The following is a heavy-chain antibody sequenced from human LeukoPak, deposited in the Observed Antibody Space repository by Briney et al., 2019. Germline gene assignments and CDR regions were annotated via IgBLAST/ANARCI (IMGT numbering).Heavy chain of an antibody. V-gene: IGHV3-30*18. Sequence: GRSLRLSCEASGFTFSSYGMHWVRRAPGKGLEWMTVISHDGSNKYYVDSVKGRFTISRDNSKSTLYLQMNSLRAEDTAVYYCAKDFKRSSTSCYPGYWGQGTLVTVSS. CDR2: ISHDGSNK. CDR1: GFTFSSYG. CDR3: AKDFKRSSTSCYPGY. D-gene: IGHD2-2*01. J-gene: IGHJ4*02.